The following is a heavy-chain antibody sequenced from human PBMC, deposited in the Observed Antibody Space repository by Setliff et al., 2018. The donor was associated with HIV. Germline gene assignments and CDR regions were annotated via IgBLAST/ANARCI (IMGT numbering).Heavy chain of an antibody. V-gene: IGHV3-30*04. Sequence: PGGSLRLSCATSGFTFSSYPIHWVRQAPGKGLEWVAVIAFDGSNKHYADSVKGRFTISRDNWKNTAYLQMNSLRTEDTAVYYCAREGSYYGGQWGQGTLVTVPQ. J-gene: IGHJ4*02. CDR1: GFTFSSYP. CDR3: AREGSYYGGQ. D-gene: IGHD1-26*01. CDR2: IAFDGSNK.